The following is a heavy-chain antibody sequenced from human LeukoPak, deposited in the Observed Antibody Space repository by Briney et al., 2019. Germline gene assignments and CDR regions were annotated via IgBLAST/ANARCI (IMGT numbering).Heavy chain of an antibody. V-gene: IGHV3-74*01. J-gene: IGHJ6*04. CDR2: INSDGSST. CDR3: ASGPVSITTVRGVTSSHGMDV. Sequence: GASLRLSCAASGFTFSSYWMHWVRQAPGKGLVWVSRINSDGSSTSYADSVKGRFTISRDNAKNTLYLQMNSLRAEDTAVYYCASGPVSITTVRGVTSSHGMDVWGKGTTVTVSS. CDR1: GFTFSSYW. D-gene: IGHD3-10*01.